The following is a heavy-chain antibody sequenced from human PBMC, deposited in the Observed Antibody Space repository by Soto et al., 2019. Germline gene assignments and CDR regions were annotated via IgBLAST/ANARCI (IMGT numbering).Heavy chain of an antibody. CDR2: INHSGST. D-gene: IGHD3-10*01. J-gene: IGHJ6*02. Sequence: PSETLSLTCAVYGGPFSGYYWSWIRQPPGKGLEWIGEINHSGSTNYNPSLKSRVTISVDTSKNQFSLKLSSVTAADTAVYYCARRKFYYGSGSYYFRVDYYYGMDVWGQGTTVTVSS. CDR3: ARRKFYYGSGSYYFRVDYYYGMDV. V-gene: IGHV4-34*01. CDR1: GGPFSGYY.